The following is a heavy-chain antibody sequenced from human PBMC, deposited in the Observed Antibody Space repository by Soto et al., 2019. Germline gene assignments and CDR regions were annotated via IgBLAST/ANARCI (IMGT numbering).Heavy chain of an antibody. D-gene: IGHD3-9*01. CDR3: ARRGVGGVRYFDWSLDY. CDR2: IYPGDSDT. J-gene: IGHJ4*02. CDR1: GYSFTSYW. Sequence: PGESLKISCKASGYSFTSYWISWARQMPGKGLEWMGIIYPGDSDTKYSPSFQGQVTISADKSISTAYLQWSSLKASDTAMYYCARRGVGGVRYFDWSLDYWGQGTLVTVSS. V-gene: IGHV5-51*01.